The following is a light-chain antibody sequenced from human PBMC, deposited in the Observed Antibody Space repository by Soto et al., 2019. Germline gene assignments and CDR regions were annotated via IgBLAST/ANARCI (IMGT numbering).Light chain of an antibody. CDR2: RAS. J-gene: IGKJ1*01. Sequence: EIVLTQSPGTLSLSPGERATLSCRASQSVSSDYLAWYQQKPGQTPKVLIYRASSRATGIPDRFSGSGSGTDFTLTISSLQSEDFAVYYCQQYNNWPWTFGQGTKVEI. V-gene: IGKV3-20*01. CDR1: QSVSSDY. CDR3: QQYNNWPWT.